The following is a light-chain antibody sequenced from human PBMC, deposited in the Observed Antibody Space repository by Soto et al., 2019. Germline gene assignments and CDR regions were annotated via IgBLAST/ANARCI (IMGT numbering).Light chain of an antibody. CDR3: QQLNNYSRT. Sequence: VILMTQSPSLLSASPGDRVTISCRMSQGISNYLVWYQQKPGKAPNLLIYGASTLQSGVPSRFSGSGSGTDFTLTIDSLQPEDVATYYCQQLNNYSRTFGPRTKVDTK. V-gene: IGKV1D-8*03. J-gene: IGKJ3*01. CDR2: GAS. CDR1: QGISNY.